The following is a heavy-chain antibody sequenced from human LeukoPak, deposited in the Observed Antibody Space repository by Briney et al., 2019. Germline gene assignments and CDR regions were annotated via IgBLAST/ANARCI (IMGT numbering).Heavy chain of an antibody. CDR2: IKSKADGGIS. D-gene: IGHD3-22*01. J-gene: IGHJ4*02. V-gene: IGHV3-15*01. Sequence: GGSLGLSCAASGFTFSNAWMNWVRQAPGKGLEWVGRIKSKADGGISDYAEPVKGRFTFSRDDSKNTLYLLMNSLKTEDTAAYYCTTTYHYDSSPGSFDYWGQGTLVTVSS. CDR3: TTTYHYDSSPGSFDY. CDR1: GFTFSNAW.